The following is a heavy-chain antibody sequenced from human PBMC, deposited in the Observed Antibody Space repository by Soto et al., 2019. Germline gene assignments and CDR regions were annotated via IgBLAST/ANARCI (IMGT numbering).Heavy chain of an antibody. J-gene: IGHJ4*02. CDR1: VDSVSSNSTA. D-gene: IGHD6-6*01. CDR3: ARAGIAARARSFDY. CDR2: TYYRSKWYN. Sequence: QTLVLAYAIYVDSVSSNSTAWNWIRQSPSRGLEWLGRTYYRSKWYNDYAVSVKSRITINPDTSKNQFSLQLNSVTPEDTAMYYCARAGIAARARSFDYWGQGTLVTVSS. V-gene: IGHV6-1*01.